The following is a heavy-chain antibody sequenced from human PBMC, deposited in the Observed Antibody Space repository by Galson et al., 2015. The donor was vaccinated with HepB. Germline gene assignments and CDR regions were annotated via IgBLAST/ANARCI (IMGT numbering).Heavy chain of an antibody. D-gene: IGHD3-22*01. J-gene: IGHJ4*02. V-gene: IGHV4-38-2*02. CDR2: IYHSGST. CDR3: ARDLDYFDPFDS. CDR1: AYSISSGYY. Sequence: ETLSLTCAVSAYSISSGYYWGWIRQPPGKGLEWIGSIYHSGSTYYNPSLKSRVTISIDTSKNQFSLKLTSVTAADTAVYYCARDLDYFDPFDSWGQGTLVTVSS.